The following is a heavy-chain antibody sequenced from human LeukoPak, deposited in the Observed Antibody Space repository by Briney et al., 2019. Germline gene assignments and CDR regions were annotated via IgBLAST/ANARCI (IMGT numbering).Heavy chain of an antibody. J-gene: IGHJ4*02. D-gene: IGHD2-2*01. CDR2: IYHSGST. V-gene: IGHV4-38-2*01. CDR3: ARSLSTAGIDY. Sequence: PSETLSLTCAVSGYSISSGRYWCWIRQPPGKGLEWMGSIYHSGSTYYNPSLNSRVTISVDTSKNQFSLNLRSVTAADTAVYYCARSLSTAGIDYWGQGTLVTVSS. CDR1: GYSISSGRY.